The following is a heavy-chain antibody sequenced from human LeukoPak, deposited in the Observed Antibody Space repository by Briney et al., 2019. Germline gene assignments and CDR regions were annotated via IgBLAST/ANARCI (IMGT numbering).Heavy chain of an antibody. V-gene: IGHV1-2*02. CDR2: INPNSGGT. Sequence: ASVKVSCKASGYTFTGYYMHWVRQAPGQGLEWMGWINPNSGGTNYAQKFQGRVTMTRDTSISTAYMELSRLRSDDTAVYYCARDLALGYCSGGSCYYAFDIWGQGTMVTVSS. CDR1: GYTFTGYY. D-gene: IGHD2-15*01. J-gene: IGHJ3*02. CDR3: ARDLALGYCSGGSCYYAFDI.